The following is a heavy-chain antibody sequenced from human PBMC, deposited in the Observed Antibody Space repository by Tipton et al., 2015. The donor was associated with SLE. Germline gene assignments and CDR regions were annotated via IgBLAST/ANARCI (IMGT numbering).Heavy chain of an antibody. V-gene: IGHV4-39*01. J-gene: IGHJ3*01. CDR1: GGSFTSTTYW. CDR2: ILYAGGTT. Sequence: TLSLTCTVSGGSFTSTTYWWGWIRQPPGKNLEWIGSILYAGGTTYYNPSLKSRVAIDIDASKNQFSVRLTSVTAADTAVYYCARGDAFHVWGQGTLVTVSS. CDR3: ARGDAFHV.